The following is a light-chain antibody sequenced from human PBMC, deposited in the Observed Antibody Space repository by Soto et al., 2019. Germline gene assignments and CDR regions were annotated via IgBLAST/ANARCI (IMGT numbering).Light chain of an antibody. J-gene: IGKJ5*01. CDR3: QQYGGSPIT. CDR2: GAS. Sequence: EIVLTQSPGTLSLSPGERASLSCRARQSVSSRLAWYQHQPAQAPSLLISGASSRATGIPDRFSGSGSGTDFTLTISSLEPEDFALYYCQQYGGSPITFGQGTRLEI. CDR1: QSVSSR. V-gene: IGKV3-20*01.